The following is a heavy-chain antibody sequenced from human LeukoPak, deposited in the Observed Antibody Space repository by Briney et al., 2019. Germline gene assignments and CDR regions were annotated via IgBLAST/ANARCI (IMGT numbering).Heavy chain of an antibody. J-gene: IGHJ4*02. CDR1: GYTFTSFY. V-gene: IGHV1-46*01. CDR3: ARTPAHLDY. Sequence: ASVKVSFKAPGYTFTSFYMHWVRQAPGQGLEWMGIINPSGGNPGYARRFQCRLTINSDTSTSKVHMELSSLRSEDTAVYYCARTPAHLDYWGQGTLVTVSS. CDR2: INPSGGNP.